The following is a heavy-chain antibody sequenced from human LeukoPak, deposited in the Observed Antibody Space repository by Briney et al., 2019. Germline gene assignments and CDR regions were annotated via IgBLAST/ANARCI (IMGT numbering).Heavy chain of an antibody. CDR1: GYTFTSYG. Sequence: ASVKVSCKASGYTFTSYGISWVRQAPGQGLEWMGWISAYNGNTNYAQKLQGRVTKTTDTSTSTAYMELRSLRSDDTAVYYCASHCSSTSCYDNWGQGTLVTVSS. V-gene: IGHV1-18*01. J-gene: IGHJ4*02. D-gene: IGHD2-2*01. CDR2: ISAYNGNT. CDR3: ASHCSSTSCYDN.